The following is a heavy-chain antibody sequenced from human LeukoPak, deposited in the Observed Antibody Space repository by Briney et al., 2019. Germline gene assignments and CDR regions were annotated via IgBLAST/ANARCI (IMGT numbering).Heavy chain of an antibody. CDR3: TIDPRAGGY. V-gene: IGHV3-15*01. CDR2: IKSKSDGGTT. CDR1: GFTFSNAW. D-gene: IGHD3-10*01. Sequence: PGGSLTLSCAASGFTFSNAWMYWVRQAPGKGLEWIGRIKSKSDGGTTDYAAPVKGRFTISRDDSKKTLYVQMNSLKIEDTAVYYCTIDPRAGGYWGQGTLVTVSS. J-gene: IGHJ4*02.